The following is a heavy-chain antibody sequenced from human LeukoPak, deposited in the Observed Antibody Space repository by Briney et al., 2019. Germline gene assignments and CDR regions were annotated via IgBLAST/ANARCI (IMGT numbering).Heavy chain of an antibody. J-gene: IGHJ4*02. V-gene: IGHV4-61*08. Sequence: SQTLSLTCTVSGGSISSGGYYWSWIRQPPGKGLEWIGYIYYSGSTNYNPSLKSRVTISVDTSKNQFSLKLSSVTAADTAVYYCASAARKGLGELQWGQGTLVTVSS. CDR2: IYYSGST. D-gene: IGHD1-7*01. CDR1: GGSISSGGYY. CDR3: ASAARKGLGELQ.